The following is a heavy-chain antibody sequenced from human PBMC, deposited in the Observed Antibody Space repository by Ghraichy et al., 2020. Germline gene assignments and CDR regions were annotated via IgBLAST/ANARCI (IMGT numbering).Heavy chain of an antibody. CDR3: SRSLTNEVLRFWVDGMDV. D-gene: IGHD3-3*01. CDR1: GGTFSRYA. Sequence: SVKVSCKASGGTFSRYALSWVRQAPGQGLEWMGGIIPIFGTANYAQKFQGRVTITADESTSTAYMELSSLRSEDTAVYYCSRSLTNEVLRFWVDGMDVWCQGTTVTVSS. J-gene: IGHJ6*02. V-gene: IGHV1-69*13. CDR2: IIPIFGTA.